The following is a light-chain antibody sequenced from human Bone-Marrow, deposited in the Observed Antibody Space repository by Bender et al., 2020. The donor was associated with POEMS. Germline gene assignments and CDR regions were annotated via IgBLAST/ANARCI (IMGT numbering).Light chain of an antibody. V-gene: IGLV4-69*01. CDR2: LNNDGSH. CDR1: SGHSR. J-gene: IGLJ2*01. CDR3: RTWVTGMV. Sequence: QSVLTQSPSASASLGASVKRTCTLSSGHSRPEKGPRYFMKLNNDGSHSKGDGIPDRFSGPTSGAERYLTISSLQSEDEADYYCRTWVTGMVFGGGTKLTVL.